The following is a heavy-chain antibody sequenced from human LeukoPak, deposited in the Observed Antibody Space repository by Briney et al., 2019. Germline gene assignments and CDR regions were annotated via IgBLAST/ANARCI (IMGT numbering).Heavy chain of an antibody. CDR1: GGSISSGGYY. D-gene: IGHD3-22*01. CDR3: AGDYYDSSGNLPRFDY. Sequence: SETLSLTCTVSGGSISSGGYYWSWIRQHPGKGLEWIGYIYYSGSTYYNPSLKSRVTISVDTSKSQFSLKLSSVTAADTAVYYCAGDYYDSSGNLPRFDYWGQGTLVTVSS. V-gene: IGHV4-31*03. J-gene: IGHJ4*02. CDR2: IYYSGST.